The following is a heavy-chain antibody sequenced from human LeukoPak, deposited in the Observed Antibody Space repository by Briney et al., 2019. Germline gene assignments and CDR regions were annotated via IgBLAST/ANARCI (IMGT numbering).Heavy chain of an antibody. J-gene: IGHJ6*02. Sequence: GGSLRLSCAASGFTFSSYGVHWVRQAPGKGLEWVAVIWYDGSNEYYADSVKGRFTISRDNSKNTLFLQVNSLRAEDTAVYYCAKVRTYFYHGLDVWGQGTTVTVSS. CDR1: GFTFSSYG. CDR3: AKVRTYFYHGLDV. D-gene: IGHD1-14*01. CDR2: IWYDGSNE. V-gene: IGHV3-33*06.